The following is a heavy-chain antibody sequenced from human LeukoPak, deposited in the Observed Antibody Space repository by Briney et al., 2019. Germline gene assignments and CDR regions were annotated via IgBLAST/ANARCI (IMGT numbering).Heavy chain of an antibody. V-gene: IGHV4-61*02. CDR2: IYTSEST. CDR3: ARKEGGFSG. J-gene: IGHJ4*02. Sequence: SETLSLTCTVSGDSISSGSYYWSWIRQPAGKGLEWIGRIYTSESTNYNPSLKSRVTISADTSKNQFSLKLSSVTAADTAVYYCARKEGGFSGWGQGTLVTVSS. D-gene: IGHD3-10*01. CDR1: GDSISSGSYY.